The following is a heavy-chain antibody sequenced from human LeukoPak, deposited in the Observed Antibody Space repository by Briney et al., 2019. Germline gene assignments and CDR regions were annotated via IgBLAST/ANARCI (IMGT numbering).Heavy chain of an antibody. V-gene: IGHV4-34*01. Sequence: SETLSLTCAVYGGSFSGYYWSWIRQPPGKGLEWIGEINHSGSTNYNPSLKSRVTISVDTSKNQFSLKLSSVTAADTAVYYCAEGPGPLNPGWFDPWGQGTLVTVSS. CDR3: AEGPGPLNPGWFDP. CDR2: INHSGST. CDR1: GGSFSGYY. J-gene: IGHJ5*02.